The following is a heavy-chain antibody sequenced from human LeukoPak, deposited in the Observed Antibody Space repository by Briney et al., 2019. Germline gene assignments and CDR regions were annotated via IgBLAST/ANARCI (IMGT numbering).Heavy chain of an antibody. D-gene: IGHD3-3*01. CDR1: GYTFSSYW. CDR2: IYPGDSDT. J-gene: IGHJ4*02. V-gene: IGHV5-51*01. CDR3: ARQNDFRLDY. Sequence: GESLKISCKGSGYTFSSYWIGWVRRMPGKGLEWMGIIYPGDSDTRYSPSLQGQVTISVDTSIGTAYLQWSSLKASDTAIYYCARQNDFRLDYWGQGTLVTVSS.